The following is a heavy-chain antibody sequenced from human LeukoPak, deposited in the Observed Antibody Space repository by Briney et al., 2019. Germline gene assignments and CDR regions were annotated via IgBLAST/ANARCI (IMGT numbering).Heavy chain of an antibody. J-gene: IGHJ5*02. Sequence: GGSLRLSCAASGFTFSSYAMSWVRQAPGKGLEWVSAISGSGGSTYYADSVKGRFTIPRDNSKNTLYLQMNSLRAEDTAVYYCAKGDGSLAAVNWFDPWGQGTLVTVSS. CDR3: AKGDGSLAAVNWFDP. D-gene: IGHD6-13*01. V-gene: IGHV3-23*01. CDR2: ISGSGGST. CDR1: GFTFSSYA.